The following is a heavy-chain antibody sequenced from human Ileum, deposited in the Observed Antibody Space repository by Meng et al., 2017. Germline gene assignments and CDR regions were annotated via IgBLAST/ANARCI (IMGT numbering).Heavy chain of an antibody. Sequence: QETGPGLVRPSGTLSLTLGVPRGSISSTTYWSWVRQPPGKGLEWIGQISHSGSAYYNPSLKSRVTMSVDKSKSQFSLMLTSVTAADTAIYYCARHGGYSQDFWGQGTLVTVSS. D-gene: IGHD4-23*01. J-gene: IGHJ4*02. CDR3: ARHGGYSQDF. CDR2: ISHSGSA. V-gene: IGHV4-4*02. CDR1: RGSISSTTY.